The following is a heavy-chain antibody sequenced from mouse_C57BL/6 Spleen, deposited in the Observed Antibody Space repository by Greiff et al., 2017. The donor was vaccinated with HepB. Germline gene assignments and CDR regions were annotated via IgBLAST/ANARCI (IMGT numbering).Heavy chain of an antibody. CDR1: GYTFTGYW. D-gene: IGHD1-1*01. V-gene: IGHV1-9*01. Sequence: VQLQQSGAELMKPGASVKLSCKATGYTFTGYWIEWVKQRPGHGLEWIGEILPGSGSTTYNEKFKGKATFTADTSSNTAYMQLSSLTTEDSAIYYCARRYYGSSYVEYYYAMDYWGQGTSVTVSS. CDR3: ARRYYGSSYVEYYYAMDY. CDR2: ILPGSGST. J-gene: IGHJ4*01.